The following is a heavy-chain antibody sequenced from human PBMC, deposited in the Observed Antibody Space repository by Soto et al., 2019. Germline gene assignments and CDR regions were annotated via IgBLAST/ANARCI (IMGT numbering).Heavy chain of an antibody. V-gene: IGHV1-18*01. CDR3: ATGVPGAEDWCGP. J-gene: IGHJ5*02. Sequence: ASVKVSCKTSGYTFSNYGITWVRQAPGQPLEWLGWISLYSDGTNYAQKFQGRVSMTTDTSTTTAYMELRSLGSDDTALYYCATGVPGAEDWCGPWGQGTRVTVAS. CDR1: GYTFSNYG. CDR2: ISLYSDGT. D-gene: IGHD2-2*01.